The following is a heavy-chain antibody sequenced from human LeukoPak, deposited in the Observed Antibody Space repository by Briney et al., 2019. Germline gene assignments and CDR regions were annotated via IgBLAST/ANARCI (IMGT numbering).Heavy chain of an antibody. D-gene: IGHD4-17*01. CDR1: GYSFTKYW. V-gene: IGHV5-51*01. CDR3: ARRMTTEYFDL. Sequence: PWASLEISCKGSGYSFTKYWIASVRQIPGKGLEWMGIIYPGDSDTRYSPSFQGQVAISADKSISTAYLQWSSLKASDTAMYYCARRMTTEYFDLWGRGTLVSVSS. CDR2: IYPGDSDT. J-gene: IGHJ2*01.